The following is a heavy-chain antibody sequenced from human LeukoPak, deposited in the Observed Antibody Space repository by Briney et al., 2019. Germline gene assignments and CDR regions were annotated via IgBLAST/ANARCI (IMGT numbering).Heavy chain of an antibody. CDR2: IKQDGSEK. V-gene: IGHV3-7*01. Sequence: GGSLRLSCVASGFTFSSRDWMTWVRQAPGKGLEWVANIKQDGSEKNYVDSVKGRFTISRDNSKNTLYLQMNSLRAEDTAVYYCARGGPAAGRFDYWGQGTLVTVSS. CDR3: ARGGPAAGRFDY. J-gene: IGHJ4*02. CDR1: GFTFSSRDW. D-gene: IGHD6-13*01.